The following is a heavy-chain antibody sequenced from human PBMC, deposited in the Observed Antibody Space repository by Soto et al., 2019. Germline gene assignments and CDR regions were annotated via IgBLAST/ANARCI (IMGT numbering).Heavy chain of an antibody. Sequence: QVQLLQSGAEVKKPGASVKVSCKASGITFSTYAIHWVRQAPGQRLEWMGWINAGNGNTRDSQKFQSRVTLTRDTSASTAYMDLSSLRSEDTAIYYSASAISGYVTLGQGTPVTVSS. V-gene: IGHV1-3*01. CDR2: INAGNGNT. CDR1: GITFSTYA. CDR3: ASAISGYVT. D-gene: IGHD5-12*01. J-gene: IGHJ5*02.